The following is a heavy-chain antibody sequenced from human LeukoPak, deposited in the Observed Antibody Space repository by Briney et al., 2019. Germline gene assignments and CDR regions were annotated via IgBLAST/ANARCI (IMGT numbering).Heavy chain of an antibody. V-gene: IGHV4-59*01. D-gene: IGHD5-12*01. J-gene: IGHJ4*02. CDR1: GGSISSYY. Sequence: PSETLSLTCTVSGGSISSYYWSWIRQPPGKGLEWIGYIYYSGSTNYNPSLKSRVTISVDTSKNQFSLKLSSVTAADTAVYYCARLYSGYGTVDYWGQGTLVTVSS. CDR3: ARLYSGYGTVDY. CDR2: IYYSGST.